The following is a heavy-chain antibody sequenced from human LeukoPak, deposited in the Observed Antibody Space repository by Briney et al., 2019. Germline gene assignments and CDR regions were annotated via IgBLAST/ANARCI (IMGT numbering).Heavy chain of an antibody. D-gene: IGHD3-22*01. CDR3: AKGGDYYDSSGYPNWFDP. J-gene: IGHJ5*02. CDR1: GFTFSSYA. Sequence: PGGSLRLSCAASGFTFSSYAMSWVRQAPGKGLEWVSAISGSGGSTYYADSVKGRFTISRDNSKNTLYLQMNSLRAEDTAVYCCAKGGDYYDSSGYPNWFDPWGQGTLVTVSS. V-gene: IGHV3-23*01. CDR2: ISGSGGST.